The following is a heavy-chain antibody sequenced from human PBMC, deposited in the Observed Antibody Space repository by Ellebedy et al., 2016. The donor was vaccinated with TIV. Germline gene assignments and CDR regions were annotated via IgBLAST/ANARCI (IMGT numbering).Heavy chain of an antibody. CDR2: IYYSGST. CDR3: AKDRVEGHLGYPTYYGMDV. Sequence: SETLSLXXTFAGGSISSGEWWSWVRQPPGKGLEWIGYIYYSGSTYYNPSLKSRVTISVDTSKNQFSLKLSSVTAADTAVYYCAKDRVEGHLGYPTYYGMDVWGQGTTVTVSS. CDR1: GGSISSGEW. V-gene: IGHV4-30-4*02. D-gene: IGHD3-16*02. J-gene: IGHJ6*02.